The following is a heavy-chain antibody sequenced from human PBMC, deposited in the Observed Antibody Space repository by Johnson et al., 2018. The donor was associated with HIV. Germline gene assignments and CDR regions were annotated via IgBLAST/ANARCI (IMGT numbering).Heavy chain of an antibody. CDR1: GFTFSSYA. CDR2: ISSNGGST. D-gene: IGHD3-22*01. Sequence: VQLVESGGGLVQPGGSLRLSCAASGFTFSSYAMHWVRQAPGKGLEYVSAISSNGGSTYYANSVKGRFTISRDNAKKSLYLQMNSLRAEDTAMYYCARDSYDISGQQHDAFDIWGQGTMVTVSS. CDR3: ARDSYDISGQQHDAFDI. V-gene: IGHV3-64*01. J-gene: IGHJ3*02.